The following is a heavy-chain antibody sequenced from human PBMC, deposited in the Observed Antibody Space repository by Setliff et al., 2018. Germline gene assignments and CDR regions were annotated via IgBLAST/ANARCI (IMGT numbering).Heavy chain of an antibody. CDR1: GGSISSGSYY. V-gene: IGHV4-61*09. J-gene: IGHJ6*03. Sequence: PSETLSLTCSVSGGSISSGSYYWTWIRQPAGKGLEWIGHIYTSGTTKCNPSLKSRVTISVDASKNQFFLKLTSVTAADTAVYYCARSNMGNYYDSGRYYYYYYMDVWGKGTTVTVSS. CDR3: ARSNMGNYYDSGRYYYYYYMDV. D-gene: IGHD3-10*01. CDR2: IYTSGTT.